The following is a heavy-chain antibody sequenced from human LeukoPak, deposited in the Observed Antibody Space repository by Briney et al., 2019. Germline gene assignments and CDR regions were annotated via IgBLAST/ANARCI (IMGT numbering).Heavy chain of an antibody. V-gene: IGHV4-59*08. J-gene: IGHJ5*02. CDR3: ARLGPYYDFWSGQYNWFDP. CDR1: GGSISSYY. CDR2: IYYSGST. Sequence: SETLSLTCTVSGGSISSYYWSWIRQPPRKGLEWIGYIYYSGSTNYNPSLKSRVTISVDTSKNQFSLKLSSVTAADTAVYYCARLGPYYDFWSGQYNWFDPWGQGTLVTVSS. D-gene: IGHD3-3*01.